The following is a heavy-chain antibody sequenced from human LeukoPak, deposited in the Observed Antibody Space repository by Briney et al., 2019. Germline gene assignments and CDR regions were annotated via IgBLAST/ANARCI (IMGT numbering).Heavy chain of an antibody. CDR2: IYYSGST. CDR3: AIDRPAEKISVWFGGPSGGLDPFDI. CDR1: GGSISSGGYY. D-gene: IGHD3-10*01. Sequence: SETLSLTCTVSGGSISSGGYYWSWIRQHPGKGLEWIGYIYYSGSTYYNPSLKSRVTISVDTSKNQFSLKLSSVTAADTAVYYCAIDRPAEKISVWFGGPSGGLDPFDIWGQGKMVIVSS. J-gene: IGHJ3*02. V-gene: IGHV4-31*03.